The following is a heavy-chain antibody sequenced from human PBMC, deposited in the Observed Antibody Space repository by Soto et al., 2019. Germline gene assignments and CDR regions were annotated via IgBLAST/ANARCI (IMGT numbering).Heavy chain of an antibody. Sequence: PGGSLRLSCAASGFTFGDYAMYWVRQAPGKGLEWVSGISWNSGSIDYEDSVKGRFTISRDNAKNSLYLQMNSLRPEDTALYYCAKEHTWGGGTYSPFDCWGQGTLVTVSS. V-gene: IGHV3-9*01. CDR1: GFTFGDYA. D-gene: IGHD1-26*01. J-gene: IGHJ4*02. CDR2: ISWNSGSI. CDR3: AKEHTWGGGTYSPFDC.